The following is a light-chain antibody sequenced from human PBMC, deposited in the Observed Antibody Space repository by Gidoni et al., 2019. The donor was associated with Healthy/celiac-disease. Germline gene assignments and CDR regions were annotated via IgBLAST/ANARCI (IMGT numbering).Light chain of an antibody. Sequence: EIVLTQSPGTLSLSPGERATLSCRASPSVSSSYLAWYQQKPGQAPRLLIYGASSRATGIPDRFSGSGSGTDFTLTISRLEPEDFAVYYCQQYGSSYRTFXXXTKVEIK. J-gene: IGKJ1*01. V-gene: IGKV3-20*01. CDR3: QQYGSSYRT. CDR2: GAS. CDR1: PSVSSSY.